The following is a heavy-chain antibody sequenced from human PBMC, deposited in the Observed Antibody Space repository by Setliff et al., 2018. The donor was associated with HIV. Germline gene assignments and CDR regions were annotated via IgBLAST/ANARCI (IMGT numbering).Heavy chain of an antibody. CDR1: GYTFTAYY. CDR2: IIPNSGNT. V-gene: IGHV1-8*02. J-gene: IGHJ4*02. Sequence: ASVKVSCKASGYTFTAYYIHWVRQAPGQGLEWMGRIIPNSGNTGYAQKFQGRVTMTRNTATSTAFMELSSLRSEDTAVYYCARYSNFDYWGQGTLVTVSS. D-gene: IGHD4-4*01. CDR3: ARYSNFDY.